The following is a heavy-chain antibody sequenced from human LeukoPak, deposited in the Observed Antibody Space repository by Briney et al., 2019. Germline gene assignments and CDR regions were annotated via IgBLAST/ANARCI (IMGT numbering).Heavy chain of an antibody. J-gene: IGHJ5*02. Sequence: GESLKISCQGSGYSFTSYWIGWVRQMPGKGLEGMGIIYPGDSDTRYSPSFQGQVTISADKSISTAYLQWSSLKASDTAMYYCARAGDYGDYDPNWFDPWGQGTLVTVSS. V-gene: IGHV5-51*01. CDR1: GYSFTSYW. CDR3: ARAGDYGDYDPNWFDP. CDR2: IYPGDSDT. D-gene: IGHD4-17*01.